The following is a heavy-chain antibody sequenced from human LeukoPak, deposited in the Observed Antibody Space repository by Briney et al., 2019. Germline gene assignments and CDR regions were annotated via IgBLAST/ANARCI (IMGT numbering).Heavy chain of an antibody. CDR3: VRDKEGSSLYAFDI. Sequence: GGSLRLSCAASGFTISSKYMSWVRQAPGKGLEWVSVIYRGGDTYCADSAKGRFTISRDNSKNTLYLQMNSLRAEDTAVYYCVRDKEGSSLYAFDIWGQGTMVTVSS. V-gene: IGHV3-53*01. J-gene: IGHJ3*02. CDR2: IYRGGDT. D-gene: IGHD6-13*01. CDR1: GFTISSKY.